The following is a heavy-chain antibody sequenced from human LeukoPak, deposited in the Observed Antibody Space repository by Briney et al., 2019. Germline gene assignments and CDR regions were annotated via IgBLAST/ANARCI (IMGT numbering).Heavy chain of an antibody. CDR1: GGSFSGYY. J-gene: IGHJ4*02. V-gene: IGHV4-34*01. CDR3: ARDQAYYYGSGRRKFDY. D-gene: IGHD3-10*01. Sequence: SETLSLTCAVYGGSFSGYYWSWIRQPPGKGLECIGEINHSGSTNYNPSLKSRVTISVDTSKNQFSLKLSSVTAADTAVYYCARDQAYYYGSGRRKFDYWGQGTLVTVSS. CDR2: INHSGST.